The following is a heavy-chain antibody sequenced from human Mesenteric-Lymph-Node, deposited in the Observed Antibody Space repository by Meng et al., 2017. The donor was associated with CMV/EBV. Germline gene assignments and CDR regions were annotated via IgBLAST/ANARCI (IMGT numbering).Heavy chain of an antibody. V-gene: IGHV3-7*01. J-gene: IGHJ4*02. CDR1: GFTFSSYW. CDR3: AREDYDFWSGYFQTHYFDY. Sequence: GGSLKISCAASGFTFSSYWMSWVRQAPGKGLEWVANIKQDGSEKYYVDSVKGRFTISRDNAKNSLYLQMNSLRAEDTAVYYCAREDYDFWSGYFQTHYFDYWGQGTLVTVSS. CDR2: IKQDGSEK. D-gene: IGHD3-3*01.